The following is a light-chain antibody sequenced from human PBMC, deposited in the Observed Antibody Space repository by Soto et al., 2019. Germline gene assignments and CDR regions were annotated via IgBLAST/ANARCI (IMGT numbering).Light chain of an antibody. CDR1: QSVSTY. CDR2: DAS. J-gene: IGKJ1*01. V-gene: IGKV3-11*01. CDR3: QQRSSWPRT. Sequence: EIVLTHSPATLSLSPGDRATLACRASQSVSTYLAWYQQKPGQAPRVVIYDASNRATGIPPRFSGSGSGTDFTLTISSLEPEDFAVYYCQQRSSWPRTFGQGTKVDIK.